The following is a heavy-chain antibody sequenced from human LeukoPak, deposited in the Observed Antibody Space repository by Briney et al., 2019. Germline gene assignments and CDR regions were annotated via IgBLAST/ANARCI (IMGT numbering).Heavy chain of an antibody. CDR3: ATEGIITMVRGAPFDY. J-gene: IGHJ4*02. D-gene: IGHD3-10*01. Sequence: SETLSLTCTVSGGSISSSSYYWGWIRQPPGKGLEWIGSIYYSGSTYYNPSLKSRVTISVDTSKNQFSLKLSSVTAADTAAYYCATEGIITMVRGAPFDYWGQGTLVTVSS. CDR1: GGSISSSSYY. CDR2: IYYSGST. V-gene: IGHV4-39*07.